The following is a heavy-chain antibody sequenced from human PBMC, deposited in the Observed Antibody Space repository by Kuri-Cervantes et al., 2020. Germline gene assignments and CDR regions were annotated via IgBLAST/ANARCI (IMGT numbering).Heavy chain of an antibody. J-gene: IGHJ6*02. D-gene: IGHD3-3*01. Sequence: GESLKISCAASGFTFSSYAMHWVRQAPGKGLEWVAVISYDGSNKYYADSVKGRFTISRDNSKNTLYLQMNSLRAEDTAVYYCAREDVLRFYGMDVWGQGTTVPVSS. CDR3: AREDVLRFYGMDV. CDR1: GFTFSSYA. V-gene: IGHV3-30-3*01. CDR2: ISYDGSNK.